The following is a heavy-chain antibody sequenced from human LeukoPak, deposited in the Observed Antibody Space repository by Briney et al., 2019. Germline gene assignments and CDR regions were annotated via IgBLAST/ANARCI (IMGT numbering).Heavy chain of an antibody. CDR3: AKDDLMDSVSTVRNWFDT. Sequence: GGSLRLSCAASGLTVTSNFMSWVRQAPGKRLEWVSVIYTGGSTYYADSVKGRFTISRDNSKNTLYLQMNRLRAEDTALYYCAKDDLMDSVSTVRNWFDTWGQGTLVTVSS. CDR1: GLTVTSNF. J-gene: IGHJ5*02. V-gene: IGHV3-53*01. D-gene: IGHD5/OR15-5a*01. CDR2: IYTGGST.